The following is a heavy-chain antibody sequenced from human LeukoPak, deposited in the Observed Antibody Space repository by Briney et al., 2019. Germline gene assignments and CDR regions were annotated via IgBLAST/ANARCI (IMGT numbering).Heavy chain of an antibody. Sequence: HPGGSLRLSCTTSGFTFSNYAMHWVRQAPGKGLEWVAFISYGVTNKDYADSVKGRFTISRDDSKNSLYLQMNSLRAEDTAVYYCARRQDTVTTGGLGENLDYWGQGTLVTVSS. CDR2: ISYGVTNK. CDR1: GFTFSNYA. V-gene: IGHV3-30-3*01. CDR3: ARRQDTVTTGGLGENLDY. D-gene: IGHD4-17*01. J-gene: IGHJ4*02.